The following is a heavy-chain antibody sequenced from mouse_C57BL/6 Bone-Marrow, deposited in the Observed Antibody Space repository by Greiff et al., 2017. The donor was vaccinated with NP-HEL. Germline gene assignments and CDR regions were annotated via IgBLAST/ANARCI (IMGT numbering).Heavy chain of an antibody. D-gene: IGHD1-1*01. CDR2: ISSGGDYI. CDR1: GFTFSSYA. Sequence: EVQGVESGEGLVKPGGSLKLSCAASGFTFSSYAMSWVRQTPEKRLEWVAYISSGGDYIYYADTVKGRFTISRDNARNTLYLQMSSLKSEDTAMYYCTRGRYYYAMDYWGQGTSVTVSS. J-gene: IGHJ4*01. CDR3: TRGRYYYAMDY. V-gene: IGHV5-9-1*02.